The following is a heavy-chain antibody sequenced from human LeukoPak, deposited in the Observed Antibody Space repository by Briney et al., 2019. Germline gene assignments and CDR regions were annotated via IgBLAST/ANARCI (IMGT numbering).Heavy chain of an antibody. Sequence: PSETLSLTCTVSGGSISSSSYYWGWIRQPPGKGLEWIGSIYHSGSTYYNPSLKSRVTISVDTSKNQFSLKLSSVTAADTAVYYCASWPEIPAAFDYWGQGTLVTVSS. D-gene: IGHD2-2*01. J-gene: IGHJ4*02. V-gene: IGHV4-39*01. CDR2: IYHSGST. CDR3: ASWPEIPAAFDY. CDR1: GGSISSSSYY.